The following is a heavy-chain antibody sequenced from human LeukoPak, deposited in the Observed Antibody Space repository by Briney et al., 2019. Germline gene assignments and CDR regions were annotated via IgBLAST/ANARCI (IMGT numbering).Heavy chain of an antibody. Sequence: AGGSLRLSCAASGFTFSDCYMSWIRQAPGKGPEWVSYISSSGSTIYYADSVKGRFTISRDNAKNSLYLQMNSLRAEDTAVYYCARERRGYCSSTSCSWFDPWGQGTLVTVSS. J-gene: IGHJ5*02. CDR2: ISSSGSTI. CDR3: ARERRGYCSSTSCSWFDP. V-gene: IGHV3-11*04. D-gene: IGHD2-2*01. CDR1: GFTFSDCY.